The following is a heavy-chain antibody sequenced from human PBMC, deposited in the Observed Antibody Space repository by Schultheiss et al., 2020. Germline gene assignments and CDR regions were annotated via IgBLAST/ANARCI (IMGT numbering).Heavy chain of an antibody. CDR3: ARGAMALYYFDY. Sequence: SETLSLTCAVYGGSFSGYYWSWIRQAPGKGLEWIGEINHSGSTNYNPSLKSRVTISVDTSKNQFSLKLTSVTAADTAVYYCARGAMALYYFDYWGQGTLVTVSS. D-gene: IGHD6-19*01. CDR1: GGSFSGYY. V-gene: IGHV4-34*01. J-gene: IGHJ4*02. CDR2: INHSGST.